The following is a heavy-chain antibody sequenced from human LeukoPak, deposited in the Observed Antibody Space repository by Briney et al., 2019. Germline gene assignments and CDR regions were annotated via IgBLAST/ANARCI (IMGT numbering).Heavy chain of an antibody. V-gene: IGHV4-34*01. CDR2: ITHSGYRGNT. J-gene: IGHJ4*02. CDR1: GASFSGYY. D-gene: IGHD3/OR15-3a*01. CDR3: ASGIQWTGNNY. Sequence: SETLSLTCAVYGASFSGYYWNWIRQSPGKGLDWVGEITHSGYRGNTNFNPSLKSLVTMSLDTSKNHFSLKLTSATAADTAVYYCASGIQWTGNNYWGQGILVTVSS.